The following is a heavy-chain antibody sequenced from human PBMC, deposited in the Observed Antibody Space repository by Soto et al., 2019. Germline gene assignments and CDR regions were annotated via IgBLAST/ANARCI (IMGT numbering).Heavy chain of an antibody. J-gene: IGHJ4*02. Sequence: GGSLRLSCAGSGFTPTTTPLSWVRQPPGKGLEWVTTISGTASRTYYVDSVKGRFFISRDNSKNTVTLQMNNLTVDGTAVYYCATSFRYFDNWGQGTRITVSS. D-gene: IGHD3-9*01. CDR3: ATSFRYFDN. CDR2: ISGTASRT. V-gene: IGHV3-23*01. CDR1: GFTPTTTP.